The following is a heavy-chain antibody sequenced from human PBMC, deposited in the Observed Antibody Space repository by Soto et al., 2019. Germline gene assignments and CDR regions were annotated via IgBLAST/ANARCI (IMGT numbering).Heavy chain of an antibody. CDR1: GGSFSGYY. CDR3: ARDTYYDCGSGYGMDV. D-gene: IGHD3-3*01. J-gene: IGHJ6*01. Sequence: SETLSLTCAVYGGSFSGYYWSWIRQPPGKGLEWIGEINHSGSTNYNPSLKSRVTISVDTSKNQFSLKLSSVTAADTAVYYCARDTYYDCGSGYGMDVWGQGATVTVSS. CDR2: INHSGST. V-gene: IGHV4-34*01.